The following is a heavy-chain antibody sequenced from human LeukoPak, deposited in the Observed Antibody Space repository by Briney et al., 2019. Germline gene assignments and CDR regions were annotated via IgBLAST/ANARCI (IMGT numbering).Heavy chain of an antibody. CDR1: GFSFGSSD. CDR2: ILYDGSDK. CDR3: AKDRGWCFEY. D-gene: IGHD6-19*01. J-gene: IGHJ4*02. V-gene: IGHV3-30*18. Sequence: GRSLRLSCAASGFSFGSSDIHWVRQAPDKGLEWVAFILYDGSDKYYADSVKGRFTVSRDNSKHTLYLQMNSLRAEDTAVYYCAKDRGWCFEYWGQGTVVTVSS.